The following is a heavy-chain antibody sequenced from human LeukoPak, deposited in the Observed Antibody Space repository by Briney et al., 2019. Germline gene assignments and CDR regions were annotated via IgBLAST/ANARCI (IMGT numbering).Heavy chain of an antibody. V-gene: IGHV4-30-4*01. J-gene: IGHJ6*02. CDR1: GGSISSGGYY. Sequence: SQTLSLTCIVSGGSISSGGYYWSWIRQPPGKGLEWIGYIYYSGSTYYNPSLKSRVTISVDTSKNQFSLKLSSVTAADTAVYYCARVDYGSGYYGMDVWGQGTTVTVSS. CDR3: ARVDYGSGYYGMDV. D-gene: IGHD3-10*01. CDR2: IYYSGST.